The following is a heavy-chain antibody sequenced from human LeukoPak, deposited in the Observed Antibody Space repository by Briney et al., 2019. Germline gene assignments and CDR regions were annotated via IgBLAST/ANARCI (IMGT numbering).Heavy chain of an antibody. CDR3: ASYSGSYMFDY. CDR2: IYYSGST. J-gene: IGHJ4*02. V-gene: IGHV4-39*06. CDR1: GGSISSSSYY. Sequence: SETLSLTCTVSGGSISSSSYYWGWIRQPPGKGLEWIGSIYYSGSTYYIPSLKSRVTISVDTSKNQFPLKLSSVTAADTAVYYCASYSGSYMFDYWGQGTLVTVSS. D-gene: IGHD1-26*01.